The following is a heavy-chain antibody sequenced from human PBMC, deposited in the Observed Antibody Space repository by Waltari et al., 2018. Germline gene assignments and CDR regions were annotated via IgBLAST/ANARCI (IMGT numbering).Heavy chain of an antibody. CDR3: AKDADGTYFLTLASDI. J-gene: IGHJ3*02. D-gene: IGHD1-26*01. Sequence: QVQLVQSGAEVKKPGASVKVSCKASGYAFTRHHRHWVRQAPGQGLEWMGWIHPNSGDTYYAQKFQGRVTMTRDTSITTAFMDLSRLRSDDTAVYYCAKDADGTYFLTLASDIWGQGTMVTVSS. CDR1: GYAFTRHH. V-gene: IGHV1-2*02. CDR2: IHPNSGDT.